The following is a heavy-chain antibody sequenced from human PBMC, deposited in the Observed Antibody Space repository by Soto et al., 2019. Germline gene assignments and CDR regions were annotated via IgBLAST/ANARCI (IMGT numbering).Heavy chain of an antibody. Sequence: GESLKISCKGSGYSFTSYWISWVRQMPGKGLEWMGRIDPSDSYTNYSPSFQGHVTISADKSISTAYPQWSSLKASDTAMYYCARGYYDFWSGLTYYYGMDVWGQGTTVTVSS. CDR1: GYSFTSYW. CDR2: IDPSDSYT. J-gene: IGHJ6*02. CDR3: ARGYYDFWSGLTYYYGMDV. D-gene: IGHD3-3*01. V-gene: IGHV5-10-1*01.